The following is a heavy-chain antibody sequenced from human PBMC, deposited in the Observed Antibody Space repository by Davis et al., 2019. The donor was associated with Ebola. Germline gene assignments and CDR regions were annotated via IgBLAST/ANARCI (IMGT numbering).Heavy chain of an antibody. D-gene: IGHD2-15*01. CDR1: GFTFSSYS. J-gene: IGHJ6*04. V-gene: IGHV3-21*01. CDR3: ARGGCSGGSCYLHYYYGMDV. CDR2: ISSSSSYI. Sequence: GGSLRLSCAASGFTFSSYSMNWVRQAPGKGLEWVSSISSSSSYIYYADSVKGRFTISRDNAKNSLYLQMNSLRAEDTAVYYCARGGCSGGSCYLHYYYGMDVWGKGTTVTVSS.